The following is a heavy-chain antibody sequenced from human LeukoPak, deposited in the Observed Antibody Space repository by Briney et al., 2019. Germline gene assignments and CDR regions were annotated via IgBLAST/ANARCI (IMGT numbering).Heavy chain of an antibody. J-gene: IGHJ4*02. CDR2: INHSGST. V-gene: IGHV4-34*01. Sequence: SETLSLTCAVYGGSFSGYYWSWIRQPPGKGLEWIGEINHSGSTNYNPSLKSRVTISVDKSKNQFSLKLSSVTAADTAVYYCAREVWELLIVDYWGQGTLVTVSS. CDR3: AREVWELLIVDY. CDR1: GGSFSGYY. D-gene: IGHD1-26*01.